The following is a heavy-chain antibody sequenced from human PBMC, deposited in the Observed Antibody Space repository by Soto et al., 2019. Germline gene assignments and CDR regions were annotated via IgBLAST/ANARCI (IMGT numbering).Heavy chain of an antibody. CDR1: GGTFSGYY. J-gene: IGHJ5*02. D-gene: IGHD3-3*01. CDR2: INHTAAA. Sequence: SETLSLTCAVYGGTFSGYYWSLIRQPPGKGLECIWEINHTAAANYNPSLKSRVAISVDTSKNQFSLKLRSVTAADTAVYYCARAQISHITIFRVAPRRNNWLVPLGQGTLVTVSS. V-gene: IGHV4-34*01. CDR3: ARAQISHITIFRVAPRRNNWLVP.